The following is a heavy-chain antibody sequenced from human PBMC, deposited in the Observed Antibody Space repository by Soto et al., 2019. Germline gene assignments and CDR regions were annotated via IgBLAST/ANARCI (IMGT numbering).Heavy chain of an antibody. CDR1: GGSISSSNYY. Sequence: SETLSLTCTVSGGSISSSNYYWGWIRQPPGKGLEWIGSIYFSGSTHYNVSLTSRVTISVDTSRNQFSLKLSSVTATDTAVYYCARHVRGWQLMLDNWGQGSLVTVSS. V-gene: IGHV4-39*01. CDR2: IYFSGST. J-gene: IGHJ4*02. CDR3: ARHVRGWQLMLDN. D-gene: IGHD6-13*01.